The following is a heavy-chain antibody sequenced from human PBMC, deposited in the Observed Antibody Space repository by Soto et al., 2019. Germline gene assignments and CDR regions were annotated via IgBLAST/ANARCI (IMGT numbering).Heavy chain of an antibody. Sequence: QVSLQESGPGLVKPSQTLSLTCFVSGDSITNGDYYWSWMRQPPGKALEWIAYIYYNGITHYNPPLKSRVTISLDPSKNHFSLKMTSVTDADTAVYSCARGIQEGFDPWGQGTLVTVSS. V-gene: IGHV4-30-4*01. CDR3: ARGIQEGFDP. D-gene: IGHD5-18*01. J-gene: IGHJ5*02. CDR2: IYYNGIT. CDR1: GDSITNGDYY.